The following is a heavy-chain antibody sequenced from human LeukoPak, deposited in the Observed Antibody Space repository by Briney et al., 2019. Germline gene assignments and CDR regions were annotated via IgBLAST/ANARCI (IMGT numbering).Heavy chain of an antibody. J-gene: IGHJ4*02. D-gene: IGHD3-16*01. CDR1: GLTFSNYW. V-gene: IGHV3-7*03. Sequence: GGSLRLSCAASGLTFSNYWMDWVRQAPGKGLEWVANIKQDGSEKNYVDTVKGRFIISRDNAKNSLYLQMNTLRADDTAVYYCARDGFGTGSNWGQGTLVTVSS. CDR2: IKQDGSEK. CDR3: ARDGFGTGSN.